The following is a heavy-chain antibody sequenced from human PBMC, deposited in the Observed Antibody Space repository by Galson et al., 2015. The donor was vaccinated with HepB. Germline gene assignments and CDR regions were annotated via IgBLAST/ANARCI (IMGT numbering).Heavy chain of an antibody. J-gene: IGHJ6*03. Sequence: SLRLSCAASGFTFSSYDMHWVRQATGKGLEWVSAIGTAGDTYYPGSVKGRFTISRENAKNSLYLQMNSLRAGDTAVYYCAINRWSAAVGTYMDVWGKGTTVTVSS. CDR2: IGTAGDT. D-gene: IGHD6-13*01. CDR3: AINRWSAAVGTYMDV. V-gene: IGHV3-13*01. CDR1: GFTFSSYD.